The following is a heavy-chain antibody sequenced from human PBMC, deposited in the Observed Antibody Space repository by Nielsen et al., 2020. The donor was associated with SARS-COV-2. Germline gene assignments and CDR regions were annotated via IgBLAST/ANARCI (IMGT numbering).Heavy chain of an antibody. CDR2: IYYSGST. J-gene: IGHJ5*02. V-gene: IGHV4-59*08. Sequence: GSLRLSCAVYGGSFSGYYWSWIRQPPGKGLEWIGYIYYSGSTNYNPSLKSRVTISVDTSKNQFSLKLSSVTAADTAVYYCARMPRAVAGTSWFDPWGQGTLVTVSS. D-gene: IGHD1-14*01. CDR3: ARMPRAVAGTSWFDP. CDR1: GGSFSGYY.